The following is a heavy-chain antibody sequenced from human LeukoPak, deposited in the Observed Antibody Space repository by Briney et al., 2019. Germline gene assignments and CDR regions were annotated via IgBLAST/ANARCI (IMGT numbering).Heavy chain of an antibody. J-gene: IGHJ4*02. V-gene: IGHV4-34*01. CDR3: ARLVPERFFQLNPEGYYDY. D-gene: IGHD3-3*01. Sequence: PSETLSLTCAVSGEPFSGYYWGWIRQPPGKGLELIGEINRHGNTDYNPSLKSRVSMSIDTSKNQFSLKLISVTAADTAVYYCARLVPERFFQLNPEGYYDYWGQGTLVTVSS. CDR2: INRHGNT. CDR1: GEPFSGYY.